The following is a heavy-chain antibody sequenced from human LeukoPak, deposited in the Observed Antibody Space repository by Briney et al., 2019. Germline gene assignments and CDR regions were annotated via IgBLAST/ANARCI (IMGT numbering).Heavy chain of an antibody. D-gene: IGHD2-21*02. CDR1: GYTFTSYG. CDR2: ISAYNGNT. J-gene: IGHJ6*02. Sequence: ASVKVSCKASGYTFTSYGISWVRQAPGQGLEWMGWISAYNGNTNYAQKLQGRVTMTTDTSTSTAYMELRSLRSDDTAVYYCARSYGAFEGDTYYYYGMDVWGQGTTVTVSS. CDR3: ARSYGAFEGDTYYYYGMDV. V-gene: IGHV1-18*01.